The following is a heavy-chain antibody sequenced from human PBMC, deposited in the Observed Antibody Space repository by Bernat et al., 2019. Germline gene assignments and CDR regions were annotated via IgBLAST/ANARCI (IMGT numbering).Heavy chain of an antibody. V-gene: IGHV3-53*04. CDR3: ARGLSDSSSWYYYYYGMDV. CDR2: IYSGGST. CDR1: GFTFSDYY. D-gene: IGHD6-13*01. Sequence: VQLVESGGGLVKPGGSLRLSCAASGFTFSDYYMSWIRQAPGKGLEWVSVIYSGGSTYYADSVKGRFTISRHNSKNTLYLQMNSLRAEDTAVYYCARGLSDSSSWYYYYYGMDVWGQGTTVTVSS. J-gene: IGHJ6*02.